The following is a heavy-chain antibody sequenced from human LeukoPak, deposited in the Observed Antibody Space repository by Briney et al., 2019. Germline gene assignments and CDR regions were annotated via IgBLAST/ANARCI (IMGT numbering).Heavy chain of an antibody. CDR1: GFTFSSYE. D-gene: IGHD2-21*02. J-gene: IGHJ4*02. CDR3: ARETLNCGGDCLDY. CDR2: ISTTDTTK. Sequence: PGGSLTLSCAASGFTFSSYEWNWVRQPPGKGLEWLSYISTTDTTKYYAESVKGRFTISRDNAKNSLFLQMNSLRAEDTALYYCARETLNCGGDCLDYGGQGTLVTVSS. V-gene: IGHV3-48*03.